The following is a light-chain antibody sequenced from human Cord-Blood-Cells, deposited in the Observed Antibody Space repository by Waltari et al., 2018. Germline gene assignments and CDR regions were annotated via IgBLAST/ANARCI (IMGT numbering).Light chain of an antibody. Sequence: DIVMTQSPDSLAVSLGERATINCKSSQSVLYSSNNKNYLAWYQQKPGQPPKLLIYWASTRQAWVPDRFSGSGSGTDFTLTISSLQAEDVAVYYCQQYYSTPFPFGPGTKVDIK. CDR3: QQYYSTPFP. V-gene: IGKV4-1*01. CDR1: QSVLYSSNNKNY. J-gene: IGKJ3*01. CDR2: WAS.